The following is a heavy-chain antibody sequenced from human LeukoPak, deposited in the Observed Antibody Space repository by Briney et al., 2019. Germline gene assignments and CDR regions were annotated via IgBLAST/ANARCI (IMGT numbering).Heavy chain of an antibody. CDR3: TTDAATIAAAGTGPY. CDR2: IKSKTDGETT. Sequence: GGSLRLSCAASGFTFSSNWMHWVRQGPGKGLEWVGRIKSKTDGETTDCAAPVRGRFTLSRDDSKNTVYLQMNSLKTEDTAVYYCTTDAATIAAAGTGPYWGQGALVTDSS. D-gene: IGHD6-13*01. CDR1: GFTFSSNW. J-gene: IGHJ4*02. V-gene: IGHV3-15*01.